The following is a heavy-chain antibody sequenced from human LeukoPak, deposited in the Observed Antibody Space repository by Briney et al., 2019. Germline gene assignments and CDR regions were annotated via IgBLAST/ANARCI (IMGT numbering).Heavy chain of an antibody. D-gene: IGHD3-10*01. J-gene: IGHJ6*03. V-gene: IGHV4-34*01. CDR2: INHSGST. CDR3: ARHRRVTMVRGVYYYYMDV. Sequence: PSETLSLTCAVYGGSFSGYYWSWIRQPPGKGLEWIGEINHSGSTNYNPSLKSRVTISVDTSKNQFSLKLSSVTAADTAVYYCARHRRVTMVRGVYYYYMDVWGKGTTVTISS. CDR1: GGSFSGYY.